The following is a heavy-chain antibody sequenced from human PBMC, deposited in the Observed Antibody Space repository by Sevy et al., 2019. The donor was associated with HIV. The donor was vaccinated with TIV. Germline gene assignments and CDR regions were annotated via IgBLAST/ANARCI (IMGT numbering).Heavy chain of an antibody. V-gene: IGHV3-23*01. D-gene: IGHD1-26*01. Sequence: GGSLRLSCAASGFTFNTHAMNWVRQAPGKGLEWVSVISGIGSSTYYADSVKGRFTISRDNSKNTLYLQMNSLRADDTAVYYCTTGIVGASYYWGQGTLVTVSS. J-gene: IGHJ4*02. CDR1: GFTFNTHA. CDR3: TTGIVGASYY. CDR2: ISGIGSST.